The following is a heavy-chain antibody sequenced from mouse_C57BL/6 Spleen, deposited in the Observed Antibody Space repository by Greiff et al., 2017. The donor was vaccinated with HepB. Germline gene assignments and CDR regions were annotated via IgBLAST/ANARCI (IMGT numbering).Heavy chain of an antibody. Sequence: EVKLMESGGDLVKPGGSLKLSCAASGFTFSSYGMSWVRQTPDKRLEWVATISSGGSYTYYPDSVKGRFTISRDNAKNTLYLQMSSLKSEDTAMYYCARRGRGDYAMDYWGQGTSVTVSS. CDR3: ARRGRGDYAMDY. V-gene: IGHV5-6*02. J-gene: IGHJ4*01. CDR1: GFTFSSYG. CDR2: ISSGGSYT. D-gene: IGHD1-1*01.